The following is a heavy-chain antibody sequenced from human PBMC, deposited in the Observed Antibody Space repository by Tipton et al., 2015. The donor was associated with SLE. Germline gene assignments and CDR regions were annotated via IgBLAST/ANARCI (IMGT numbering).Heavy chain of an antibody. CDR3: WVASGDFDY. J-gene: IGHJ4*02. CDR1: GFTFSHYG. CDR2: ISYDGAHK. D-gene: IGHD2-15*01. Sequence: SLRLSCAASGFTFSHYGIHWVRQAPGKGLEWVALISYDGAHKYCTESVRGRFTISRDNSKNTLYLQMNSLRVDDTAVYYCWVASGDFDYWGQGTLVTVSS. V-gene: IGHV3-30*03.